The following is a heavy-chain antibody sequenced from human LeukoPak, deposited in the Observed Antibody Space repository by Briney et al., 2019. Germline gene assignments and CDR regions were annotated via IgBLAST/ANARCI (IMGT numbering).Heavy chain of an antibody. V-gene: IGHV3-21*01. Sequence: PGGSLRLSCAASGFTFSSYTMNWVRQAPGKGLEWVSYISSSSSYIYYADSVKGRFTISRDNAENSLYLQMNSLRAEDTAVYYCARGSEGYCSGGGCYYGMDVWGQGTTVTVYS. J-gene: IGHJ6*01. CDR1: GFTFSSYT. CDR3: ARGSEGYCSGGGCYYGMDV. D-gene: IGHD2-15*01. CDR2: ISSSSSYI.